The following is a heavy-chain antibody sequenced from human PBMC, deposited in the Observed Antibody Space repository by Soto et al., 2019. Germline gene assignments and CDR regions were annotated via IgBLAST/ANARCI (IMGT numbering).Heavy chain of an antibody. D-gene: IGHD4-17*01. Sequence: PSERMSLTCTVSGGCISSGDDYWSWIRQPPGKGLEWIGYIYYSGSTYYNPSLKSRVTISVDTSKNQFSLKLSSVTAADTAVYYCARAYGDYFFIDYWGQGTLVTVSS. CDR2: IYYSGST. V-gene: IGHV4-30-4*01. J-gene: IGHJ4*02. CDR3: ARAYGDYFFIDY. CDR1: GGCISSGDDY.